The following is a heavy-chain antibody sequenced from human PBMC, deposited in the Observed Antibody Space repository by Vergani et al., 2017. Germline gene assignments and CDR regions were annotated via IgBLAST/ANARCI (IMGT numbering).Heavy chain of an antibody. CDR3: ARWVKQLYGHGWFDP. J-gene: IGHJ5*02. D-gene: IGHD6-13*01. Sequence: QVQLVQSGAEVKKPGASVKVSCKASGYTFTSYDINWVRQATGQGLEWMGGIIPIFGTANYAQKFQGRVTITADESTSTAYMELSSLRSEDTAVYYCARWVKQLYGHGWFDPWGQGTLVTVSS. CDR2: IIPIFGTA. V-gene: IGHV1-69*01. CDR1: GYTFTSYD.